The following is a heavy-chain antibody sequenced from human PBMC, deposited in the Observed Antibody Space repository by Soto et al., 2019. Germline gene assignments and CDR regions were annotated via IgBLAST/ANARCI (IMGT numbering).Heavy chain of an antibody. CDR3: AIRDS. Sequence: EVHLVDSGGDVVQPGGSRKLSCAASEFTFSGSYLHWVRQASGRGLAWVGHITGRADSYATAYAASVNGRFTISRDDSKNTAYLQMNSLTTEDTAVYYCAIRDSWGQGTLVTVS. CDR2: ITGRADSYAT. V-gene: IGHV3-73*01. J-gene: IGHJ5*01. CDR1: EFTFSGSY.